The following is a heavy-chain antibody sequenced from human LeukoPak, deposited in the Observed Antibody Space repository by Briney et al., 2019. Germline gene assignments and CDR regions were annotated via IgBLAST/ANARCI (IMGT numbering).Heavy chain of an antibody. J-gene: IGHJ5*02. CDR1: GGSFSGYY. CDR3: AGVRGIISRNWFDP. CDR2: IYYGGST. Sequence: SETLSLTCAAYGGSFSGYYWGWIRQPPGKGLEWIGTIYYGGSTYFNPSLKSRVTISVDTSKNQFSLKLSSVTAADTAVYFCAGVRGIISRNWFDPWGNGTLVTVSS. D-gene: IGHD3-10*01. V-gene: IGHV4-34*01.